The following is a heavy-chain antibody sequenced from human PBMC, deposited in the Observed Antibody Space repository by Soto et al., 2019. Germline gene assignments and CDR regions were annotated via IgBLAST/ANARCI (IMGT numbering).Heavy chain of an antibody. CDR3: AKRFCTSTTCLSLDFYYYIGV. J-gene: IGHJ6*03. CDR2: ISGSGDST. CDR1: GFTFSSYA. Sequence: GGSLSLSCTASGFTFSSYALSWVRQAPGKGLEKVSGISGSGDSTNYADSVKGRFTISRDNSENTVYLQMNSLRAEDTAVYYCAKRFCTSTTCLSLDFYYYIGVWGEGTTVTVSS. V-gene: IGHV3-23*01. D-gene: IGHD2-2*01.